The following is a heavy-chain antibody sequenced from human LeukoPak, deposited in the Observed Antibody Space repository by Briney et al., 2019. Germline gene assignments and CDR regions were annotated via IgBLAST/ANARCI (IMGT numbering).Heavy chain of an antibody. CDR3: ASALWDSSSGYDY. CDR1: GYTFTGYY. J-gene: IGHJ4*02. D-gene: IGHD6-6*01. Sequence: ASVKVSCKASGYTFTGYYMHWVRQAPGQGLEWMGWINPNSGGTNYAQKFQGRVTITADKSTSTAYMELSSLRSEDTAVYYCASALWDSSSGYDYWGQGTLVTVSS. CDR2: INPNSGGT. V-gene: IGHV1-2*02.